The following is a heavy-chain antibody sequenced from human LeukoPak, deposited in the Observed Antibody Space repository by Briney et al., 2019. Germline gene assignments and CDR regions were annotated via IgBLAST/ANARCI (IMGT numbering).Heavy chain of an antibody. Sequence: PSETLSLTCAVYGGSFSGYYWSWIRQPPGKGLEWIGEINHSGSTNYNPSLKSRVTISVDTSKNQFSLKLSSVTAADTAVYYCARGLDTLDYWGQGTLVTVSS. CDR1: GGSFSGYY. CDR2: INHSGST. D-gene: IGHD2-2*02. J-gene: IGHJ4*02. CDR3: ARGLDTLDY. V-gene: IGHV4-34*01.